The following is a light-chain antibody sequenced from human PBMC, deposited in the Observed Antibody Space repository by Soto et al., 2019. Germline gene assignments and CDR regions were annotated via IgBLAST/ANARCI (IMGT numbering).Light chain of an antibody. CDR2: SAS. Sequence: EIVMTQSPATLSVSPGDRATLSCRASQSLSGNLAWYQQKPGQAPRLLIYSASTRATGIPARFSGSGSGTEFTLTIDSLQSEDFAVYHCQQYNHWPSFGQGTKVEIK. CDR3: QQYNHWPS. J-gene: IGKJ1*01. CDR1: QSLSGN. V-gene: IGKV3-15*01.